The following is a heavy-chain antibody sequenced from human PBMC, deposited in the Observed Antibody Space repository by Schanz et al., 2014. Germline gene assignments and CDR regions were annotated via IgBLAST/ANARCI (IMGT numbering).Heavy chain of an antibody. V-gene: IGHV3-21*04. CDR3: AKDLLYGAPMPLNHLDY. CDR1: GFTFSSYS. J-gene: IGHJ4*02. Sequence: EVQLVESGGYLVQPGGSLRLSCSASGFTFSSYSMNWVRQAPGKGLEWVSSISSSSSYIYYADSVKGRFTISRDNAKNSLYLQMNSLRAEDTAVYYCAKDLLYGAPMPLNHLDYWGQGTLVTVSS. D-gene: IGHD2-2*01. CDR2: ISSSSSYI.